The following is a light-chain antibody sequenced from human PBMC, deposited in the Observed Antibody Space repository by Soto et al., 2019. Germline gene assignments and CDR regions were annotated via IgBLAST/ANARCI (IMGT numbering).Light chain of an antibody. CDR3: QQRSDWLT. J-gene: IGKJ4*01. Sequence: EIVLTQSPATLSLSPGESATLSCRTSQSVNNYLAWYQQKPGQAPRLLIYDASNRATGIPARFSGSGSGTDFTLTISSLEPEDFAVYYWQQRSDWLTFGGGTKVEIK. V-gene: IGKV3-11*01. CDR2: DAS. CDR1: QSVNNY.